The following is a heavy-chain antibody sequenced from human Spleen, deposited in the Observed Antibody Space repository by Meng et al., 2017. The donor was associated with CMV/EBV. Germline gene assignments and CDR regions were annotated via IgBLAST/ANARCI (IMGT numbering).Heavy chain of an antibody. CDR2: ISESSGYI. J-gene: IGHJ6*02. V-gene: IGHV3-21*01. CDR3: ASGFIVVDEHYYGKDV. D-gene: IGHD2-15*01. CDR1: FSMSDYR. Sequence: FSMSDYRMHWVRQAPGKGLEWVSSISESSGYIFYADSLKGRFTISTDNAKNSVYLQMNSLRVEDTAVYYCASGFIVVDEHYYGKDVWGQGTTVTVSS.